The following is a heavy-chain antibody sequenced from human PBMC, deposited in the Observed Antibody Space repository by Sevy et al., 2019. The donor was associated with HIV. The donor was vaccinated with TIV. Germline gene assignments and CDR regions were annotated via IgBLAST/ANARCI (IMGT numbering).Heavy chain of an antibody. Sequence: GGSQRLSCAASGFTFSSRWMNWVRQAPGKGLEWVANIKEYGSESFHMDSVRGRFTISRDNAKTSLYLQMNNLRAEDTALYYCVRGGGYGDYWGQGTLVTVSS. CDR3: VRGGGYGDY. D-gene: IGHD5-18*01. J-gene: IGHJ4*02. CDR1: GFTFSSRW. V-gene: IGHV3-7*01. CDR2: IKEYGSES.